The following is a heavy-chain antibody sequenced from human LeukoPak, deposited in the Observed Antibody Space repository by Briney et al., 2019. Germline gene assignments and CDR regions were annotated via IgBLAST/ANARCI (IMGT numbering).Heavy chain of an antibody. D-gene: IGHD6-13*01. CDR3: AHSPPYTSTWYRNFDY. V-gene: IGHV2-5*08. CDR2: IYWDDDQ. Sequence: TLSLTCTVSGGSISSYYWSWIRQPPGKALEWLALIYWDDDQRYSPSLKSRLTITKDTSKNQVVLTMTNMDPVDTATYYCAHSPPYTSTWYRNFDYWGEGTLVTVSS. CDR1: GGSISSYYW. J-gene: IGHJ4*02.